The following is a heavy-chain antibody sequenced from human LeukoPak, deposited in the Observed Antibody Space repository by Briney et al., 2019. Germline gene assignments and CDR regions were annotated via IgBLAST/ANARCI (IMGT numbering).Heavy chain of an antibody. CDR1: GFTFSSYG. Sequence: PGGSLRLSCAASGFTFSSYGMHWVRQAPGKGLEWVSTISGSSRYIYFADSVRGRFTISRDDAKNSLYLQMNSLRAEDTAVYYCARRVNYGDYGNDYWGQGTLVTVSS. J-gene: IGHJ4*02. CDR2: ISGSSRYI. CDR3: ARRVNYGDYGNDY. V-gene: IGHV3-21*01. D-gene: IGHD4-17*01.